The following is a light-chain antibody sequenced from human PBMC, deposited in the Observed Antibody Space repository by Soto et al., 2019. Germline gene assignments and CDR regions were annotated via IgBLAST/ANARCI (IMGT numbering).Light chain of an antibody. CDR1: QSISTY. CDR2: AAS. V-gene: IGKV1-39*01. CDR3: HQTYANPWT. J-gene: IGKJ1*01. Sequence: DTQMTQSPSSLSASVGDRVIITCRASQSISTYLNWYQQKPGMAPKVLIYAASRLQSGVPSRFSGSVSGTEFTLTISSLQPEEFATYYCHQTYANPWTLVQGTKVEIK.